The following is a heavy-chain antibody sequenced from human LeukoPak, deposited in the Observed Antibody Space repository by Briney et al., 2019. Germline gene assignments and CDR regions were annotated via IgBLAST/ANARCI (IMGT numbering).Heavy chain of an antibody. J-gene: IGHJ4*02. CDR3: ARDRWVATIADY. V-gene: IGHV3-30*02. D-gene: IGHD5-12*01. Sequence: GGSLRLSCAASGFTFSSYGMHWVRQAPGKGLEWVAFIRYDGSNKYYADSVKGRFTISRDNSKNTLYLQMNSLRAEDTAVYYCARDRWVATIADYWGQGTLVTVSS. CDR1: GFTFSSYG. CDR2: IRYDGSNK.